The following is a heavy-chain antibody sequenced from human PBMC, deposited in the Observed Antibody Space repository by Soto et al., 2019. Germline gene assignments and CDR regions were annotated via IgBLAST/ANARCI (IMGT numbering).Heavy chain of an antibody. D-gene: IGHD3-3*01. Sequence: SETLSLTCTVSGGSISSSSYYWGWIRQPPGKGLEWIGSIYYSGSTYYNPSLKSRVTISVDTSKNQFSLKLSSVTAADTAVYYCARTGGVYDFWSGYLGYWGQGTLVTVSS. CDR3: ARTGGVYDFWSGYLGY. CDR1: GGSISSSSYY. V-gene: IGHV4-39*01. CDR2: IYYSGST. J-gene: IGHJ4*02.